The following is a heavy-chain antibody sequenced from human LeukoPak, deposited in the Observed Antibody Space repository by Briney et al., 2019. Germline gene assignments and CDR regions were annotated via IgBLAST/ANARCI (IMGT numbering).Heavy chain of an antibody. CDR3: AKLTHRGYSSGWYPLDAFDI. CDR1: GFTFSSYA. Sequence: GGSLRLSCAASGFTFSSYAMSWVRQAPGKGLEGVSGISGSGGGTYYADSVKGRFTISRDNSKNTLYLQMNSLRAEDTAVYYYAKLTHRGYSSGWYPLDAFDIWGQGTMVTLSS. V-gene: IGHV3-23*01. J-gene: IGHJ3*02. CDR2: ISGSGGGT. D-gene: IGHD6-19*01.